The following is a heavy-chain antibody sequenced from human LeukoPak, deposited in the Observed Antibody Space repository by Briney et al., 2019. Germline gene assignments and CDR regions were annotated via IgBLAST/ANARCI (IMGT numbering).Heavy chain of an antibody. J-gene: IGHJ4*02. CDR1: GGSISSYY. V-gene: IGHV4-59*08. CDR2: IYYSGST. Sequence: SETLSLTCTVSGGSISSYYWSWIRQPPGKGLEWIGYIYYSGSTNYNPSLKSRVTISVDTSKNQFSLKLSSVTAADTAVYYCARLYYYDSSGYTLGFFDYWGQGTLVTVSS. D-gene: IGHD3-22*01. CDR3: ARLYYYDSSGYTLGFFDY.